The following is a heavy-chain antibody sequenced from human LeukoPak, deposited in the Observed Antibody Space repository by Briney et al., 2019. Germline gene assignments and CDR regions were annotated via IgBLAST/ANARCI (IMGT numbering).Heavy chain of an antibody. CDR2: IKKDGSEK. D-gene: IGHD1-26*01. Sequence: GGSLRLSCAASGFTFSSHWMSWVRQAPGKGLEWVANIKKDGSEKYYVDAVKGRFTISRDNAKNSLYLQMNSLRAEDTAVYYCARDPMYSGSYYEVFDYWGQGTLVTVSS. V-gene: IGHV3-7*01. CDR3: ARDPMYSGSYYEVFDY. CDR1: GFTFSSHW. J-gene: IGHJ4*02.